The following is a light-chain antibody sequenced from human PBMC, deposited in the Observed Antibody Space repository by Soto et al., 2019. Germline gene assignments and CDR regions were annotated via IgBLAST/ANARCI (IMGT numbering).Light chain of an antibody. Sequence: EIVLTQSPGTLSLSPGERATLSCRASQSVSSSYLAWYQQKPGQAPRLLIYGASSRATGIPDRFSGSGPGTDFTLTISRLEPEDFAVYYCQQYGSSPGVTFGGGTKV. V-gene: IGKV3-20*01. CDR2: GAS. CDR1: QSVSSSY. CDR3: QQYGSSPGVT. J-gene: IGKJ4*01.